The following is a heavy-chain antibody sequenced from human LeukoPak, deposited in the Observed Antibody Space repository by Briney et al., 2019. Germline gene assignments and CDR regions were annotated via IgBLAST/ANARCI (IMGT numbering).Heavy chain of an antibody. D-gene: IGHD3-3*01. CDR1: GFTFSSYW. CDR3: VREGPPQGRPWSGWYPFDF. J-gene: IGHJ4*02. CDR2: IRGEGSER. V-gene: IGHV3-7*01. Sequence: PGGSLRLSCAASGFTFSSYWMTWVRQAPGKGLEWVANIRGEGSERFYVGYLKGRFTISRDNAKNSLYLQMNSLRVDDTAVYYCVREGPPQGRPWSGWYPFDFWGQGILVTVSS.